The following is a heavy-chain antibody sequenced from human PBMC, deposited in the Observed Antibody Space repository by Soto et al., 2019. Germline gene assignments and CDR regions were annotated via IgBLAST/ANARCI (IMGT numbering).Heavy chain of an antibody. J-gene: IGHJ4*02. D-gene: IGHD3-9*01. CDR2: ISSSSSTI. V-gene: IGHV3-48*02. CDR3: ARDPPTYYDILTGYYRGNYFDY. Sequence: EVQLVESGGGLVQPGGSLRLSCAASGFTFSSYSMNWVRQAPGKGLEWVSYISSSSSTIYYADSVKGRFTISRDNAKNSLYLQMNSLSDEDTAVYYCARDPPTYYDILTGYYRGNYFDYWGQGTLVTVSS. CDR1: GFTFSSYS.